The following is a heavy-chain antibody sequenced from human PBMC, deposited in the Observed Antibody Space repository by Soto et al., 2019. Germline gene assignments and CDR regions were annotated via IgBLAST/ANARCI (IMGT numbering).Heavy chain of an antibody. J-gene: IGHJ5*01. V-gene: IGHV4-30-4*01. CDR2: IYKSATT. CDR1: GDSISTVDYF. Sequence: PSETLSLTCSVSGDSISTVDYFWAWIRQPPGQALEYIGYIYKSATTYYNPSFESRVAISLDTSKSQFSLNVTSVTAADTAVYFSARARYSLTGRSFPNWFDSWGQGTLVTVSS. CDR3: ARARYSLTGRSFPNWFDS. D-gene: IGHD1-20*01.